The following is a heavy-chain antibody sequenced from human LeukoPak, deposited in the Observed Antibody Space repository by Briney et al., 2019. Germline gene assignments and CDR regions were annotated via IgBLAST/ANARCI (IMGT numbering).Heavy chain of an antibody. D-gene: IGHD1-26*01. V-gene: IGHV4-34*01. J-gene: IGHJ4*02. CDR2: INHSGST. Sequence: SETLPLTCAVYGGSFSGYYWSWIRQPPGKGLEWIGEINHSGSTNYNPSLKSRVTISVDTSKNQFSLKLSSVTAADTAVYYCARGPPGWELLYWGQGTLVTVSS. CDR1: GGSFSGYY. CDR3: ARGPPGWELLY.